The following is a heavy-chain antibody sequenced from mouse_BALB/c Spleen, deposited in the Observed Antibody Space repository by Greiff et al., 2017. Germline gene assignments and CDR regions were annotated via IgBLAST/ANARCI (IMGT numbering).Heavy chain of an antibody. Sequence: QVQLKQSGAELAKPGASVKMSCKASGYTFTSYWMHWVKQRPGQGLEWIGYINPSTGYTEYNQKFKDKATLTADKSSSTAYMQLSSLTSEDSAVYYCARWGATGLDYWGQGTTLTVSS. CDR3: ARWGATGLDY. J-gene: IGHJ2*01. CDR1: GYTFTSYW. V-gene: IGHV1-7*01. D-gene: IGHD4-1*02. CDR2: INPSTGYT.